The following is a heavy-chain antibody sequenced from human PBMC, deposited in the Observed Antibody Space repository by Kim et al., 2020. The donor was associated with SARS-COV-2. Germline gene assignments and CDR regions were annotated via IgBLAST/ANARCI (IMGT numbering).Heavy chain of an antibody. CDR3: ARDGGSDAFDI. Sequence: SETLSLTCTVSGGSISSGSYYWSWIRQPAGKGLEWIGRIYTSGSTNYNPSLKSRVTISVDTSKNQFSLKLSSVTAADTAVYYCARDGGSDAFDIWGQGTMVTVSS. CDR1: GGSISSGSYY. J-gene: IGHJ3*02. CDR2: IYTSGST. V-gene: IGHV4-61*02. D-gene: IGHD3-10*01.